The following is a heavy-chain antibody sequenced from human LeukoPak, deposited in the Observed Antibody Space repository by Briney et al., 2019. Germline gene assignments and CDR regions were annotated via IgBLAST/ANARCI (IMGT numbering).Heavy chain of an antibody. D-gene: IGHD3-10*01. CDR2: ISSSSSYI. Sequence: GGSLRLSCAASGFTFSSYSMNWVRQAPGKGLEWVSSISSSSSYIYYADSVKGRFTISRDNAKNSLYLQMNSLRAEDTAAYYCARDHYMWFGPTAGGDAFDIWGQGTMVTVSS. CDR3: ARDHYMWFGPTAGGDAFDI. J-gene: IGHJ3*02. V-gene: IGHV3-21*01. CDR1: GFTFSSYS.